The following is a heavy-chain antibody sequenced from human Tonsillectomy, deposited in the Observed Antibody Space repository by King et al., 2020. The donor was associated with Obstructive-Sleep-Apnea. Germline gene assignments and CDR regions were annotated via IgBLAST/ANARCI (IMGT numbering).Heavy chain of an antibody. Sequence: VQLVESGGGLVKPGGSLRLSCAASGFTFSDYSMSWIRQAPGKGLEWLSSICSSSSYTNYADSVRGRFTISRDHAKNSLYLQMNSLRAEDTAIYYCARPYSSSWYVGDNAFEIWGQGAMVTVSS. CDR3: ARPYSSSWYVGDNAFEI. D-gene: IGHD6-13*01. CDR2: ICSSSSYT. CDR1: GFTFSDYS. V-gene: IGHV3-11*06. J-gene: IGHJ3*02.